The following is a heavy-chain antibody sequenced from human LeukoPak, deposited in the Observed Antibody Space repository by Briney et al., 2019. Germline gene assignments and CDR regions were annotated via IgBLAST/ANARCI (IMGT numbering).Heavy chain of an antibody. V-gene: IGHV3-23*01. Sequence: QSGGSLRLSCAASGFTFSSYAMSWVRQAPGKGLEWVSAISGSGGSTYYADSVKGRFTISRDNSKNTLYLQMNSLRAEDTAVYYCAKDQERYCSSTSCYASDYWGQGTLVTVSS. J-gene: IGHJ4*02. CDR2: ISGSGGST. CDR1: GFTFSSYA. D-gene: IGHD2-2*01. CDR3: AKDQERYCSSTSCYASDY.